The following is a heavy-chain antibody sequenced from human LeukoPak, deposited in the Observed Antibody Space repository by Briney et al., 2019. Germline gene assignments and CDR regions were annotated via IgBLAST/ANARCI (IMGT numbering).Heavy chain of an antibody. D-gene: IGHD3-22*01. Sequence: SETLSLTCAVYGESFSDYYWSWIRQPPGKGLEWIGEINHSGSTNYNPSLKSRVTISVDTSKNQFSLKLTSVTAADTAVYHCARASTWVPGKDSSGYYYPYAFDIWGQGTMVTVSS. CDR3: ARASTWVPGKDSSGYYYPYAFDI. V-gene: IGHV4-34*01. CDR1: GESFSDYY. CDR2: INHSGST. J-gene: IGHJ3*02.